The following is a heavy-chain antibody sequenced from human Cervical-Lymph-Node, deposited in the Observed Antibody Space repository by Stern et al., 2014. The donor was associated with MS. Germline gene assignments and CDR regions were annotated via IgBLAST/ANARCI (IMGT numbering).Heavy chain of an antibody. Sequence: EEQLVESGGGLIQPGGSLRLSCAAPGFTVSNNYMSWVRQAPGKGLEWVSLIYTDDSTYYAGYVKGRFTIYRDSSKNKLFLQMNSLRAEDTAVYYCARAIFGVNTAAMAPDAFDTWGQGTMVTVSS. J-gene: IGHJ3*02. D-gene: IGHD3-3*01. V-gene: IGHV3-53*01. CDR2: IYTDDST. CDR1: GFTVSNNY. CDR3: ARAIFGVNTAAMAPDAFDT.